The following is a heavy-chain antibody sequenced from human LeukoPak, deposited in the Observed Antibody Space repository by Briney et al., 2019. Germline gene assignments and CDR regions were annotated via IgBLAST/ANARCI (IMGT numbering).Heavy chain of an antibody. D-gene: IGHD6-19*01. J-gene: IGHJ4*02. CDR3: ARAYSSGWYGY. V-gene: IGHV1-46*01. CDR1: GYTFTSYY. CDR2: INPSGGST. Sequence: GASVKVSCKASGYTFTSYYMHWVRQAPGQGLEWMGIINPSGGSTSYALKFQGRVTMTRDTSTSTVYMELSSLRSEDTAVYYCARAYSSGWYGYWGQGTLVTVSS.